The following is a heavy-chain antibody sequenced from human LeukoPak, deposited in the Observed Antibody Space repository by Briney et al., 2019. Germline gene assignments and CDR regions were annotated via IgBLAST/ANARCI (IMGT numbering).Heavy chain of an antibody. D-gene: IGHD6-19*01. CDR3: ARSAAYSSGWFSIDY. V-gene: IGHV5-51*01. J-gene: IGHJ4*02. CDR1: GYTFTNYW. CDR2: IYPGDSDT. Sequence: GESLKISCKGSGYTFTNYWIGWVRQMAGKGLEWMGIIYPGDSDTRYSPSFQGQVTISADKSVSTAYLQWSSLKASETAMYYCARSAAYSSGWFSIDYWGQGTLVTVSS.